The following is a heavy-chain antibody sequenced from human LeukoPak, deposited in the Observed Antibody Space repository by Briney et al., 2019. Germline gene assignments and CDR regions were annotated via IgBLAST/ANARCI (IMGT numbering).Heavy chain of an antibody. J-gene: IGHJ5*02. Sequence: ASVKVSCKAAGYTFGNYGIKWVRQAPGQGLEWMGWISADNGHTNYAQKFQDRVTMTTDTSTSTVYMELRSLRSDDTAVYYCARDFYYSGSSWFDCFDPWGQGTLVTVSS. CDR2: ISADNGHT. CDR1: GYTFGNYG. CDR3: ARDFYYSGSSWFDCFDP. D-gene: IGHD1-26*01. V-gene: IGHV1-18*01.